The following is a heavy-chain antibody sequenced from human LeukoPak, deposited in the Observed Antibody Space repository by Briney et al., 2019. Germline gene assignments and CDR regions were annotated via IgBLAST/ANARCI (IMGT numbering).Heavy chain of an antibody. V-gene: IGHV4-39*07. CDR2: IYYSGST. J-gene: IGHJ5*02. CDR3: ARLGYCSSTSCYHPQRNWFDP. CDR1: GGSISSSSYY. Sequence: SETLSLTCTVSGGSISSSSYYWGWIRQPPGKGLEWIGSIYYSGSTNYNPSLKSRVTISVDTSKNQFSLKLSSVTAADTAVYYCARLGYCSSTSCYHPQRNWFDPWGQGTLVTVSS. D-gene: IGHD2-2*01.